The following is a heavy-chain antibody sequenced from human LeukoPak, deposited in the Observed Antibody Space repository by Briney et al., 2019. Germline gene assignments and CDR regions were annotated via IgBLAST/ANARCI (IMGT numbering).Heavy chain of an antibody. CDR3: ARVAGTTVTHPFDY. Sequence: ASVKVSCKASGYTFTDYYMHWVRQAPGQGLEWMGWINPNSGGTNYAQKFQGRVTMTRDTSISTAYMELSRLRSDDTAVYYCARVAGTTVTHPFDYWGQGTLVTVSS. J-gene: IGHJ4*02. V-gene: IGHV1-2*02. CDR2: INPNSGGT. CDR1: GYTFTDYY. D-gene: IGHD4-17*01.